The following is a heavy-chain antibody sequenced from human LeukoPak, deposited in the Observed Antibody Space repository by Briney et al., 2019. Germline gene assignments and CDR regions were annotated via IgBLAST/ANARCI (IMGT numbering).Heavy chain of an antibody. J-gene: IGHJ5*02. V-gene: IGHV3-30*02. CDR1: GFTFSDYG. CDR2: IRYDEINK. CDR3: AKDRGPAAAGTLDP. D-gene: IGHD6-13*01. Sequence: GGSLRLSCAASGFTFSDYGMHWVRQAPGKGLEWVAFIRYDEINKYYADSVKGRFTISRDNSKNTLYLQMNSLRAEDTAVYYCAKDRGPAAAGTLDPWGQGTLVTVSS.